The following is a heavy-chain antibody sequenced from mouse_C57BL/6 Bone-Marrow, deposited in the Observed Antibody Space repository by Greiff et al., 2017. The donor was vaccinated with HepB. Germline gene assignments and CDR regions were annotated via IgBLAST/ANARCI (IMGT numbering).Heavy chain of an antibody. D-gene: IGHD3-2*02. V-gene: IGHV1-19*01. J-gene: IGHJ2*01. Sequence: EVKLMESGPVLVKPGASVKMSCKASGYTFTDYYMNWVKQSHGKSLEWIGVINPYNGGTSYNQKFKGKATLTVDKSSSTAYMELNSLTSEDSAVYYCAYSSEGYYFDYWGQGTTLTVSS. CDR1: GYTFTDYY. CDR2: INPYNGGT. CDR3: AYSSEGYYFDY.